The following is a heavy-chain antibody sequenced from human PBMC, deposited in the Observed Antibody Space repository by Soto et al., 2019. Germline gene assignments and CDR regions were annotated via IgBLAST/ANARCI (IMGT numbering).Heavy chain of an antibody. CDR1: GFTFDDYA. J-gene: IGHJ4*02. CDR2: ISWNSGSI. Sequence: EVQLVESGGGLVQPGRSLRLSCAASGFTFDDYAMHWVRQAPGKGLEWVSGISWNSGSIGYADSVKGRFTISRDNAKNSLYLQMNSLRAEDTAVYYCARVGSGYSYGYGSDYWGQGTLVTVSS. CDR3: ARVGSGYSYGYGSDY. V-gene: IGHV3-9*01. D-gene: IGHD5-18*01.